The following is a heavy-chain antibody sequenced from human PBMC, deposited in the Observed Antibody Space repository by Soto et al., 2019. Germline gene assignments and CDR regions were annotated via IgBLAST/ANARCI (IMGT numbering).Heavy chain of an antibody. J-gene: IGHJ3*02. Sequence: QVQLVQSGAEVKKPGASVKVSCKASGYTFTSYAMHWVRQAPGQRLEWMGWINAGNGNIKYSHKFQGRVTITRDTSAGTAYMELSSPRSEYTAVYYCARDQLSSFVGFIVMAAFDIWGQGTIVTVSS. CDR1: GYTFTSYA. CDR2: INAGNGNI. V-gene: IGHV1-3*01. D-gene: IGHD3-16*02. CDR3: ARDQLSSFVGFIVMAAFDI.